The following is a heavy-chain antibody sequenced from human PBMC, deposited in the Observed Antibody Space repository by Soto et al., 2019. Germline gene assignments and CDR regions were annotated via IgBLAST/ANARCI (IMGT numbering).Heavy chain of an antibody. D-gene: IGHD6-6*01. CDR2: IYYSGST. CDR3: ARKNLFYRSWSAYYYYYMAV. Sequence: SETLSLTCTVSGGSISSYYWSWIRQPPGKGLEWIGYIYYSGSTNYNPSLKSRVTISVDTSKNQFSLKLSSVTAADTAVYYCARKNLFYRSWSAYYYYYMAVWGKGTTVTVSS. CDR1: GGSISSYY. J-gene: IGHJ6*03. V-gene: IGHV4-59*08.